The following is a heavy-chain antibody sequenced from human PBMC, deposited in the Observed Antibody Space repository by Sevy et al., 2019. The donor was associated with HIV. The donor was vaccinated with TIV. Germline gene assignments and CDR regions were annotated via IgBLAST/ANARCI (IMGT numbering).Heavy chain of an antibody. CDR3: ARDWSWIQLWSGDY. CDR1: GFTFSSYW. D-gene: IGHD5-18*01. J-gene: IGHJ4*02. CDR2: IKQDGSEK. Sequence: GGSLRLSCAASGFTFSSYWMSWVRQAPGKGLEWVANIKQDGSEKYYVDSVKGRFTISRDNAKNSLYLQMNSLRAEDTAVYYCARDWSWIQLWSGDYWGQGTLVTVSS. V-gene: IGHV3-7*01.